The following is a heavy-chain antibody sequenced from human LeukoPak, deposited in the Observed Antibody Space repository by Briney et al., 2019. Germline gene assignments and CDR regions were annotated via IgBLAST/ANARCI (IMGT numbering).Heavy chain of an antibody. J-gene: IGHJ4*02. Sequence: PGESLKISCKGSGYSFTSYGISWVRQAPGQGLEWMGWISAYNGNTNYAQKLQGRVTMTTDTSTSTAYMELRSLRSDDTAVYYCARSLAATYYFDYWGQGTLVTVSS. D-gene: IGHD2-15*01. V-gene: IGHV1-18*01. CDR2: ISAYNGNT. CDR3: ARSLAATYYFDY. CDR1: GYSFTSYG.